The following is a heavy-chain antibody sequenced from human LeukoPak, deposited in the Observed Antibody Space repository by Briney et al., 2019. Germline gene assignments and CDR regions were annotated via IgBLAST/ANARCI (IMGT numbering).Heavy chain of an antibody. CDR3: ARVKGIAAALRLFDY. CDR1: GGSISSYY. V-gene: IGHV4-59*01. J-gene: IGHJ4*02. D-gene: IGHD6-13*01. Sequence: SETLSLTCTVSGGSISSYYWSWIRQPPGKGLEWIGYIYYSGSTNYKSSLKSRVTISVDTSKNQFSLKLSSVTAADTAVYYCARVKGIAAALRLFDYWGQGTLVTVSS. CDR2: IYYSGST.